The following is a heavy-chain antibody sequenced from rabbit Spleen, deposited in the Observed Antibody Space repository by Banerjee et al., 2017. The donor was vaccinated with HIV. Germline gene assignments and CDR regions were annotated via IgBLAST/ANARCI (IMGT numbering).Heavy chain of an antibody. Sequence: QSLEESGGDLVQPGGSLKLSCKASGFTLRSYYMCWVRQAPGKGLEWIGCIYTGSDNTIYTSWEKGRFTISKTSSTTVPLQMTSLTAADTATYFCARGVTSSGDGSDLWGPGTLVTVS. CDR3: ARGVTSSGDGSDL. CDR2: IYTGSDNT. CDR1: GFTLRSYY. D-gene: IGHD1-1*01. V-gene: IGHV1S40*01. J-gene: IGHJ4*01.